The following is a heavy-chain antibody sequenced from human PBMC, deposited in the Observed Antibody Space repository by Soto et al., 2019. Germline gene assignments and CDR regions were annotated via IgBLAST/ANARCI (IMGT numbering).Heavy chain of an antibody. V-gene: IGHV4-39*01. Sequence: SETLSLTCTVSGGSISSSPYYWGWIRQPPGKGLEWIGSIYYSGSTYYNPSLKSRVTISVDTSKNQFSLKLTSVTAADTAVYYCARHPQLEHLWFDPWGQGTPVTVSS. D-gene: IGHD1-1*01. CDR2: IYYSGST. CDR3: ARHPQLEHLWFDP. J-gene: IGHJ5*02. CDR1: GGSISSSPYY.